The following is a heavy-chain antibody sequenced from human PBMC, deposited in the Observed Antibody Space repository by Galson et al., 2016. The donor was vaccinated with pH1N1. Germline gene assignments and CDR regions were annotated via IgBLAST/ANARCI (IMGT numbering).Heavy chain of an antibody. J-gene: IGHJ4*02. D-gene: IGHD6-6*01. CDR3: AQYSSSSGDPA. Sequence: SVKVSCKASASTFSRYYIHWVREAPGQGLQWMGIINPGDGNVIYAQKLHDRVTMTRDRPTTTVYMEISSLTSKDTAIYYCAQYSSSSGDPAWGPGTLVTVSS. CDR1: ASTFSRYY. CDR2: INPGDGNV. V-gene: IGHV1-46*04.